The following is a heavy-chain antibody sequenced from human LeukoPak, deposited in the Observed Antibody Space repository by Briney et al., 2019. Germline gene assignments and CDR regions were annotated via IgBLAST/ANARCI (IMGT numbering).Heavy chain of an antibody. D-gene: IGHD2-2*01. V-gene: IGHV1-2*02. CDR3: ASPSGYCSSTSCPRGYYYYYMDV. Sequence: ASVKVSCKASGYNFIGYYMHWVRQAPGQGLEWMGWINPNSGGTNYAQKFQGRVTMTRDTSISTAYMELSRLRSDDTAVYYCASPSGYCSSTSCPRGYYYYYMDVWGKGTTVAVSS. CDR1: GYNFIGYY. J-gene: IGHJ6*03. CDR2: INPNSGGT.